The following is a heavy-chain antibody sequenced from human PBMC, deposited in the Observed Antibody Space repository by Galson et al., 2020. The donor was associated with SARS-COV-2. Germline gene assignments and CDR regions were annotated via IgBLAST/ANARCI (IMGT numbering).Heavy chain of an antibody. J-gene: IGHJ6*03. CDR1: GSTFSSYG. V-gene: IGHV3-30*18. CDR2: ISYDGSNK. Sequence: GGSLRPSCQASGSTFSSYGMHWVRQAPGKGLEWVAVISYDGSNKYYADSVKGRLTISRDNSKKTLYLQMTILRAEDTAVYYCAKDRKYYDFWSGYANPGHYYYYDYMDVWGEGTTVTVSS. D-gene: IGHD3-3*01. CDR3: AKDRKYYDFWSGYANPGHYYYYDYMDV.